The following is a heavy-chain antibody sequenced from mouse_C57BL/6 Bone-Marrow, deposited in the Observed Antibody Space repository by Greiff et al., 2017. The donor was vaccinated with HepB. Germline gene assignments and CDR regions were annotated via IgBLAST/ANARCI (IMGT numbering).Heavy chain of an antibody. CDR2: INPSNGGT. CDR1: GYTFTSYW. J-gene: IGHJ2*01. V-gene: IGHV1-53*01. Sequence: QVQLQQPGTELVKPGASVKLSCKASGYTFTSYWMHWVTQRPGQGLEWIGNINPSNGGTNYNEKFKSKATLTVDKSSSTAYMQLSSLTSEDSAVYYCAREREDSSGYFDDWGQGTTLTVSS. D-gene: IGHD3-2*02. CDR3: AREREDSSGYFDD.